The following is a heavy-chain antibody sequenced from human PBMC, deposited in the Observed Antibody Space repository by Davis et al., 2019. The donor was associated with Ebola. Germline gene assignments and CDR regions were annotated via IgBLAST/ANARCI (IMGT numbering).Heavy chain of an antibody. Sequence: MPSETLSLTCAVYGGSFSGYYWSWIRQPPGKGLEWIGSIYYSGSTYYNPSLKSRVTISVDTSKNQFSLKLSSVTAADTAVYYCARVNYYYDSSGYYRGNWFDPWGQGTLVTVSS. CDR2: IYYSGST. V-gene: IGHV4-34*01. D-gene: IGHD3-22*01. CDR1: GGSFSGYY. CDR3: ARVNYYYDSSGYYRGNWFDP. J-gene: IGHJ5*02.